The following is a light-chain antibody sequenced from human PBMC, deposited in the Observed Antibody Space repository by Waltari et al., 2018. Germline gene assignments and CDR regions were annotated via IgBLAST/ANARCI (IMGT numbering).Light chain of an antibody. V-gene: IGKV3-20*01. CDR2: GAS. J-gene: IGKJ5*01. Sequence: EIVLTQSPGTLSLSPGERVTLSCRASQSVSGSYLAWYQQKPGQAPRLLIYGASRRATGIPDRFSGSGSGTDFTLTISRLEPEDFAVYYCQQYGSSITFGQGTRLEIK. CDR3: QQYGSSIT. CDR1: QSVSGSY.